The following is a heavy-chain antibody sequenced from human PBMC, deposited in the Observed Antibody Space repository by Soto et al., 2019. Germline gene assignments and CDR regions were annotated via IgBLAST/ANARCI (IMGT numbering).Heavy chain of an antibody. D-gene: IGHD2-21*02. V-gene: IGHV4-39*01. CDR3: FGVMAATLDS. Sequence: KPXETLSLACSVSGGSIKNTTSHWAWIRQPPGKGLEWIGTLYYRGATDYNPSLKTRVTISVDTSKNQLSLNLSSVTAADTAVYYCFGVMAATLDSWGQGTLVTVSS. J-gene: IGHJ5*01. CDR1: GGSIKNTTSH. CDR2: LYYRGAT.